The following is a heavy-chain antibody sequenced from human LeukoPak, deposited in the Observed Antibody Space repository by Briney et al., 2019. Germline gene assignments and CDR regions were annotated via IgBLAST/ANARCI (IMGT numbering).Heavy chain of an antibody. CDR3: ARLPTGYPNWFDP. D-gene: IGHD4-17*01. J-gene: IGHJ5*02. CDR2: IYYRGST. V-gene: IGHV4-59*08. Sequence: SETLSLTCPVSGGSISSNYWSWIRQPPGKGLEWIGYIYYRGSTNYNPSLKSRVIISVDTSKNQFSLRLSSVTAADTAVYHCARLPTGYPNWFDPWGQGTLVTVSS. CDR1: GGSISSNY.